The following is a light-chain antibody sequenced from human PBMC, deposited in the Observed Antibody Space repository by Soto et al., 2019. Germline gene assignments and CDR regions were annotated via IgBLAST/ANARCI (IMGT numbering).Light chain of an antibody. J-gene: IGLJ2*01. V-gene: IGLV2-8*01. Sequence: QSALTQPPSASGSPGRSVTISCTGTSSDVGGYNYVSWYQQHPGKAPKLMIYEVSKRPSGVPDRFSGSKSGNTASLTVAGPQAEDEADYDCSSYAGSNNHVVFGGGTKLTVL. CDR3: SSYAGSNNHVV. CDR1: SSDVGGYNY. CDR2: EVS.